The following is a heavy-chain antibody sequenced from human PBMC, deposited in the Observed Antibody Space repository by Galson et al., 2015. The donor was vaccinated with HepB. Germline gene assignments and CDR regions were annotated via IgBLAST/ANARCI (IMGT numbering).Heavy chain of an antibody. CDR1: GFTVSSNY. CDR2: IYSGGST. D-gene: IGHD4-11*01. Sequence: SLRLSCAASGFTVSSNYMSWVRQAPGKGLEWVSVIYSGGSTYYADSVKGRFTISRDNSKNTLYLQMNSLRAEDTAVYYCARVRGDYTRYYYYYYGMDVWGQGTMVTVSS. V-gene: IGHV3-66*01. CDR3: ARVRGDYTRYYYYYYGMDV. J-gene: IGHJ6*02.